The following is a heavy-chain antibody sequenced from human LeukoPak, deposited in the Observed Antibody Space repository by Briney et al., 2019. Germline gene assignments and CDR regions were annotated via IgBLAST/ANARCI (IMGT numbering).Heavy chain of an antibody. CDR3: ARACCYCSSTSCYSASWFDP. D-gene: IGHD2-2*01. Sequence: SETLSLTCTVSGGTISSYFWSWIRQPPGKGLEWIGYIYYSWDTNYNPSLKSRVTISVDTSKNQFSLKLSSVTAADTAVYYCARACCYCSSTSCYSASWFDPWGQGTLVTVSS. V-gene: IGHV4-59*01. CDR2: IYYSWDT. J-gene: IGHJ5*02. CDR1: GGTISSYF.